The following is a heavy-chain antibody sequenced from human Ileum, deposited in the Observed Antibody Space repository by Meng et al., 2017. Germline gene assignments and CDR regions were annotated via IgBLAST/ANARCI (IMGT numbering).Heavy chain of an antibody. CDR2: VKKKTDG. Sequence: EVQLVESGGGLVKPGGSLRLSCAASGFTFSNTGMSWVRRGPGKGMEWVGRVKKKTDGEPATVKGRFTITKDDSKNTLYLEMNSMKAEDTAVYYCTSRVVTTNDHWGQGTLVTVSS. CDR3: TSRVVTTNDH. CDR1: GFTFSNTG. D-gene: IGHD3-3*01. V-gene: IGHV3-15*01. J-gene: IGHJ4*02.